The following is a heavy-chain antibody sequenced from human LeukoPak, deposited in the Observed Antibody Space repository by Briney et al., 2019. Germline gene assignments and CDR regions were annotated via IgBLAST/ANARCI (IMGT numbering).Heavy chain of an antibody. D-gene: IGHD3-22*01. CDR2: INPSGGST. CDR3: ARAYDSSGYNHALGAFDI. Sequence: ASVKVSCKASGYTFTSYYMRWVRQAPGQGLEWMGIINPSGGSTSYAQKFQGRVTMTRDTSTSTVYMELSSLRSEDTAVYYCARAYDSSGYNHALGAFDIWGQGTMVTVSS. J-gene: IGHJ3*02. V-gene: IGHV1-46*01. CDR1: GYTFTSYY.